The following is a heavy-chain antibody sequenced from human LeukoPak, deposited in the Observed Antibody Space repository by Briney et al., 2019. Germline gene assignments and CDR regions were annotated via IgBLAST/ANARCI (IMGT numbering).Heavy chain of an antibody. CDR2: IYTSGST. CDR3: ARGPGLRFLEWLLPRGAFDI. CDR1: GGSISSYY. Sequence: SQTLSLTCTVSGGSISSYYWSWIRQPAGKGLEWIGRIYTSGSTNYNPSLKSRVTMSVDTSKNQFSLKLSSVTAADTAVYYCARGPGLRFLEWLLPRGAFDIWGQGTMVTVSS. J-gene: IGHJ3*02. D-gene: IGHD3-3*01. V-gene: IGHV4-4*07.